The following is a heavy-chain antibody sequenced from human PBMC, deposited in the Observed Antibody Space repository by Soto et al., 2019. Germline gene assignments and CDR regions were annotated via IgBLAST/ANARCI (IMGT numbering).Heavy chain of an antibody. V-gene: IGHV1-3*01. J-gene: IGHJ5*02. Sequence: ASVKVSCKASGYTFTSYAMHWVRQAPGQRLEWMGWINAGNGNTKYSQKFQGRVTITRDTSASTAYMELSSLRSEDTAVYYCARVSSSNSWFDPWGQGTLVTVSS. CDR1: GYTFTSYA. CDR3: ARVSSSNSWFDP. D-gene: IGHD4-4*01. CDR2: INAGNGNT.